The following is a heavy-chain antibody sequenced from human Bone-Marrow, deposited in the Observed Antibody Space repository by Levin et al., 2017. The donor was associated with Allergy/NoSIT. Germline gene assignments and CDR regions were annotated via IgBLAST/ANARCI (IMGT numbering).Heavy chain of an antibody. J-gene: IGHJ4*02. V-gene: IGHV3-30*18. Sequence: PGGSLRLSCAASGFTFSGNGMHWVRQAPGKGLEWLAAISYDGSNEYYADSVRGRFTISRDNSKNTLYLQMNSLRAEDTAVYYCAKDLLGALDSFDYWGQGTLVTVSS. CDR2: ISYDGSNE. CDR1: GFTFSGNG. D-gene: IGHD2-2*03. CDR3: AKDLLGALDSFDY.